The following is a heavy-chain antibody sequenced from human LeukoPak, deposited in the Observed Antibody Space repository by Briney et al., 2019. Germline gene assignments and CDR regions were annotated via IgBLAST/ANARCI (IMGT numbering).Heavy chain of an antibody. V-gene: IGHV3-30-3*01. D-gene: IGHD4-11*01. J-gene: IGHJ4*02. CDR3: ARGLPPVMKYYFDY. CDR2: ISYDVGSNT. Sequence: HPGGSLRLSCAASGFTFSKYPMHWVRQAPGKGLEWVAVISYDVGSNTYYADSVKGRFTISRDNSKNTLYLQMNSLRAEDTAVYYCARGLPPVMKYYFDYWGQGTLVTVSS. CDR1: GFTFSKYP.